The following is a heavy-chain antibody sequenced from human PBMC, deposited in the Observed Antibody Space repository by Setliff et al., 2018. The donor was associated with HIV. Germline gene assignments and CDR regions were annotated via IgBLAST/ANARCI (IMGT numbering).Heavy chain of an antibody. D-gene: IGHD1-26*01. CDR3: ATSTVGAGASFP. CDR2: VHISGNT. Sequence: PSETLSLTCTVSGGSVSRSDYYWSWIRQPAGGGLDWSGRVHISGNTNFNSSLNSRVTISLDTSKNQFSLRLTSLTAADTAIYYCATSTVGAGASFPWGRGILVTVSS. J-gene: IGHJ5*02. CDR1: GGSVSRSDYY. V-gene: IGHV4-61*02.